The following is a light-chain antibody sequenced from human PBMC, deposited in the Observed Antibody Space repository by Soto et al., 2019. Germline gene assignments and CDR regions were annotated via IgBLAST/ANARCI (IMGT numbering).Light chain of an antibody. J-gene: IGKJ1*01. CDR2: GAS. Sequence: EIVMTQSPATLSVSPGERATLSCWASQSVSSNLAWYQQKPGQAPRLLIYGASTRATGIPARFSGSGSGTEFTLTICSLQSEDFAIYFCQQYNNWPPDRTFGQGTKVEIK. V-gene: IGKV3-15*01. CDR3: QQYNNWPPDRT. CDR1: QSVSSN.